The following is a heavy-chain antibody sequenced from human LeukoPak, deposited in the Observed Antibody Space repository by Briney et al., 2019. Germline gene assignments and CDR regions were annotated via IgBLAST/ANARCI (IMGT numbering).Heavy chain of an antibody. V-gene: IGHV7-4-1*02. CDR2: INTKTGNP. D-gene: IGHD6-19*01. CDR1: GYTFTGHA. Sequence: ASVKFSCKASGYTFTGHAMNWVRQAPGQGPEWMGYINTKTGNPTYAQGFTGRFVFSLDTSVSTAYLQISSLKPEDTGVYYCAKGGWVAVTGMDSWGQGTLVTVSS. CDR3: AKGGWVAVTGMDS. J-gene: IGHJ4*02.